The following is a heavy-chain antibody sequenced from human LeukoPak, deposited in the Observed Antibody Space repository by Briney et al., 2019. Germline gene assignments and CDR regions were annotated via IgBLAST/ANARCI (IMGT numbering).Heavy chain of an antibody. CDR1: GYTFTSYY. CDR2: INPSGGST. V-gene: IGHV1-46*01. Sequence: EASVTVSCTVSGYTFTSYYMHWVRQAPGQGLEWMGIINPSGGSTSYAQKFQGRVTMTRDTSTSTVYMELSSLRSEDTAVYYCARDLSTAMAENYFDYWGQGTLVTVSS. J-gene: IGHJ4*02. D-gene: IGHD5-18*01. CDR3: ARDLSTAMAENYFDY.